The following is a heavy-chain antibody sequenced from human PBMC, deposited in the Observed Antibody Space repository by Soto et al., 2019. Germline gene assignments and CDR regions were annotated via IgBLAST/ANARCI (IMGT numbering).Heavy chain of an antibody. D-gene: IGHD5-12*01. V-gene: IGHV3-49*04. Sequence: GGSLRLSCAASGFTFSSYSMNWVRQAPGKGLEWVAFIRSKVYARTTEYAASVKGRFTISRDDSKSIVYLQMNSLQTEDTAVYFCTRVAGDGYNCDRDDYWGQGTLVTVSS. CDR2: IRSKVYARTT. CDR3: TRVAGDGYNCDRDDY. CDR1: GFTFSSYS. J-gene: IGHJ4*02.